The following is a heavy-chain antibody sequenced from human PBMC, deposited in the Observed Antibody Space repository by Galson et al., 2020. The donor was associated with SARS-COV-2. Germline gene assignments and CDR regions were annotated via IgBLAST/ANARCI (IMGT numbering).Heavy chain of an antibody. V-gene: IGHV4-59*01. Sequence: SETLSLTCTVSGGSISSYYWSWIRQPPGKGLEWIGYIYYSGSTNYNPSLKSRVTISVDTSKNQFSLKLSSVTAADTAVYYCARDSVGSFDYWGQGTLVTVSS. CDR2: IYYSGST. D-gene: IGHD1-26*01. CDR1: GGSISSYY. CDR3: ARDSVGSFDY. J-gene: IGHJ4*02.